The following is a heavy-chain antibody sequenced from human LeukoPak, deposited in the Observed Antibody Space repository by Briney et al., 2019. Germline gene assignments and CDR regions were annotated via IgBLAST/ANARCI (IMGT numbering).Heavy chain of an antibody. CDR3: ARAPWGDRPYWYFDL. D-gene: IGHD2-21*02. CDR1: GGTFSSYA. J-gene: IGHJ2*01. V-gene: IGHV1-69*13. CDR2: IIPIFGTA. Sequence: ASVKVSCKASGGTFSSYAISWARQAPGQGLEWMGGIIPIFGTANYAQKFQGRVTITADESTSTAYMELSSLRSEDTAVYYCARAPWGDRPYWYFDLWGRGTLVTVSS.